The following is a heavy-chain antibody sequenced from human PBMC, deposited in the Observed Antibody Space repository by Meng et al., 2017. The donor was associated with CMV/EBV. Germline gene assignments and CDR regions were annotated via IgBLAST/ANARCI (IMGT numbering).Heavy chain of an antibody. CDR1: GGSFSGYY. V-gene: IGHV4-34*01. Sequence: GSLRLSCAVYGGSFSGYYWSWIRQPPGKGLEWIGEINHSGSTNYNPSLKSRVTISVDTSKNQFSLKLSSVTAADTAVYYCARGSGYSYGYYYYYYGMDVWGQGTTVTVFS. CDR2: INHSGST. J-gene: IGHJ6*02. D-gene: IGHD5-18*01. CDR3: ARGSGYSYGYYYYYYGMDV.